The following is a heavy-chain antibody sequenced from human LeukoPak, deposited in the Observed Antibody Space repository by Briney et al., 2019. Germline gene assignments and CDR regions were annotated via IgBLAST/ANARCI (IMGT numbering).Heavy chain of an antibody. CDR2: INPNSGGT. CDR3: ARDPHGRFGGGD. V-gene: IGHV1-2*02. J-gene: IGHJ4*02. D-gene: IGHD3-10*01. Sequence: ASVKVSCKASGYTFTGYYMHWVRQAPGQGLEWMGWINPNSGGTNYAQKFQGRVTMTRDTSISTAYMELSRLRSDDTAVYYCARDPHGRFGGGDWGQGTLVTVSS. CDR1: GYTFTGYY.